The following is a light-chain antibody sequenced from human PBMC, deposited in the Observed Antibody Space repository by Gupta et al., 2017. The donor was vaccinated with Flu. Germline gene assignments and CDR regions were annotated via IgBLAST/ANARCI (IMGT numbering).Light chain of an antibody. J-gene: IGKJ2*01. V-gene: IGKV3-11*01. CDR1: QNIRNY. CDR3: QQRCDWPND. CDR2: EAL. Sequence: SVLTQSPSTLPFSPGERATLSCRASQNIRNYLARYHDKPGRPPRLLTYEALSSATGLPARFSGSGSGAQFTLIISSRAPEDFTVYCCQQRCDWPNDFGEGTKMKI.